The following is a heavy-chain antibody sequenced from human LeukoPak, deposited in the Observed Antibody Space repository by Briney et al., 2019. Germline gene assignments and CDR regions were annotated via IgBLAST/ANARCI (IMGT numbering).Heavy chain of an antibody. D-gene: IGHD1-7*01. J-gene: IGHJ4*02. Sequence: QPGGSLRLSCAASGFTASSNYMSWVRQAPGKGLEWVSVIYSGGSTYYADSVKGRFTISRDNSKNTLYLQMNSLRAEDTAVYYCARDRITGTSDYWGQGTLVTVSS. CDR3: ARDRITGTSDY. CDR2: IYSGGST. CDR1: GFTASSNY. V-gene: IGHV3-66*02.